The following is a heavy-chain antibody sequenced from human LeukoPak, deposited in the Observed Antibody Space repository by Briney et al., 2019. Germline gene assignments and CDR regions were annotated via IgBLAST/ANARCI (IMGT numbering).Heavy chain of an antibody. CDR3: ARVLYYYDSSGYYFNFDAFDI. V-gene: IGHV4-59*01. CDR1: GGSISSYY. D-gene: IGHD3-22*01. Sequence: PSETLSLTCTVSGGSISSYYWSWIRQPPGKGLEWIGYIYYSGSTNYNPSLKSRVTISVDTSKNQFSLKLSSVTAADTAVYYCARVLYYYDSSGYYFNFDAFDIWGQGTMVTVSS. CDR2: IYYSGST. J-gene: IGHJ3*02.